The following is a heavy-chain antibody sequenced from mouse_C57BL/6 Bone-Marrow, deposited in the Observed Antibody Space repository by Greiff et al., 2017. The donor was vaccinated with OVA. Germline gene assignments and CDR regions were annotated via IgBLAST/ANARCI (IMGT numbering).Heavy chain of an antibody. V-gene: IGHV14-1*01. J-gene: IGHJ3*01. CDR1: GFNIKDYY. D-gene: IGHD2-4*01. CDR3: TTNYDSPWFAY. CDR2: IDPEDGDT. Sequence: EVQLQQSGAELLRPGASVKLSCTASGFNIKDYYMHWVKQRPEQGLEWIGRIDPEDGDTEYAPKFQGKATMTADTSSNTAYLQLSSLTSEDTAVYYCTTNYDSPWFAYWGQGTLVTVSA.